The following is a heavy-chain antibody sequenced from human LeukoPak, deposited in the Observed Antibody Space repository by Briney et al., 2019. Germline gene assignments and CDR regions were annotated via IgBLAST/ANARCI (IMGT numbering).Heavy chain of an antibody. CDR1: GYSFTSHW. J-gene: IGHJ3*02. D-gene: IGHD3-10*01. Sequence: PGESLKISCKGSGYSFTSHWIGWVRQMPGRGLECMGIIYPGDSHTRYSPSFQGQVTISADKSFSTAYLEWGSLRASDTAMYYCAGGSGRGVFDIWGQGTMVSVSS. CDR2: IYPGDSHT. V-gene: IGHV5-51*01. CDR3: AGGSGRGVFDI.